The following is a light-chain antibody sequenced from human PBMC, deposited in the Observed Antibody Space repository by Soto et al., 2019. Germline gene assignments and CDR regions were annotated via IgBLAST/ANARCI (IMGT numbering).Light chain of an antibody. CDR2: AAS. CDR1: QSINSN. CDR3: QQYNNWPMWT. J-gene: IGKJ1*01. Sequence: EVLMTQSPATLSVSPWDRATLSCWASQSINSNLAWYQQQPGQAPRLLIYAASTRATAVPDRFSGSGSGTEFTLTINSLQSEDFAVYYCQQYNNWPMWTFGQGTKVDIK. V-gene: IGKV3-15*01.